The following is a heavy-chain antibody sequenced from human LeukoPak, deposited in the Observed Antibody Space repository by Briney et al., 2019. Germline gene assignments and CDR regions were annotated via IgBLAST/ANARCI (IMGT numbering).Heavy chain of an antibody. Sequence: GGSLRLSCAASGFTFSSYWMSWVRQAPGKGLEWVANIKQDGSEKYYVDSVKGRFTISRDNAKNSLYLQMNSLRGEDTAVYYCARDGTPSYTSGWVYMDAWGKGTTVTISS. V-gene: IGHV3-7*01. J-gene: IGHJ6*04. CDR3: ARDGTPSYTSGWVYMDA. CDR2: IKQDGSEK. D-gene: IGHD6-19*01. CDR1: GFTFSSYW.